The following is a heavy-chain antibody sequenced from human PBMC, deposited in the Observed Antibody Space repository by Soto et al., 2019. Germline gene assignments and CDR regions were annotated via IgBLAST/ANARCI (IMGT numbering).Heavy chain of an antibody. D-gene: IGHD1-7*01. J-gene: IGHJ4*02. Sequence: SVKVSCKASGGTFSSYAISWVRQAPGQGLEWMGGIIPIFGTANYAQKFQGRVTITADESTSTAYMELSSLRSEDTAVYYCARGPHPGTTSYYFDYWGQGTLVTGSS. CDR3: ARGPHPGTTSYYFDY. CDR2: IIPIFGTA. V-gene: IGHV1-69*13. CDR1: GGTFSSYA.